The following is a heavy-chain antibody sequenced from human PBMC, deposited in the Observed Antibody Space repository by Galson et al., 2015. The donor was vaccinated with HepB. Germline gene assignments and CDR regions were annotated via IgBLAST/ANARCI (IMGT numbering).Heavy chain of an antibody. CDR3: TTVRANGG. Sequence: SLRLSCAASGFIFNNAWINWVRQAPGKGLEWVGRILTNTDGGTTAYAAPVRGRFTISIDHSKTTVYLQMNSLNTEDTAVYYCTTVRANGGWGQGTLVAVSS. CDR2: ILTNTDGGTT. D-gene: IGHD1-1*01. V-gene: IGHV3-15*07. J-gene: IGHJ4*02. CDR1: GFIFNNAW.